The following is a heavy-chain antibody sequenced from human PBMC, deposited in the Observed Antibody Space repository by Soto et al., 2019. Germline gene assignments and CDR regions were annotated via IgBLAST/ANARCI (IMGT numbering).Heavy chain of an antibody. Sequence: ASVKVSCKASGYTFTSYYMHWVRQAPGQGLEWTGIINPSGGSTSYAQKFQGRVTMTRDTSTSTVYMELSSLRSEDTAVYYCARIPVWGSYLYAESGYWGQGTLVTVSS. D-gene: IGHD3-16*02. CDR2: INPSGGST. J-gene: IGHJ4*02. CDR1: GYTFTSYY. CDR3: ARIPVWGSYLYAESGY. V-gene: IGHV1-46*01.